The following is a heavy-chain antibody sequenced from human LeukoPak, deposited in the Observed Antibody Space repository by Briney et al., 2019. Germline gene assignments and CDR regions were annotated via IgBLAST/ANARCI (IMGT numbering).Heavy chain of an antibody. CDR2: ISGSGDNT. CDR1: GFTFSSYA. Sequence: GGSLRLSCAASGFTFSSYAMSWVRQAPGKGLEWVSGISGSGDNTYYADSVKGRFTISRDNSKNTLYVQVNSLGTEDTAANYCAKGSYYDSSGSFYFDYWGQGTLVTVSS. V-gene: IGHV3-23*01. CDR3: AKGSYYDSSGSFYFDY. D-gene: IGHD3-22*01. J-gene: IGHJ4*02.